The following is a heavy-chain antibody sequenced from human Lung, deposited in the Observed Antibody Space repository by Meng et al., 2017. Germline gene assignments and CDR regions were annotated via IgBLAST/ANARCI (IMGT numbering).Heavy chain of an antibody. Sequence: QVRIQQWGAGLLKPSETRSLTCAVYGGSFSGYYWSWIRQPPGKGLEWIGEINHSGSTNYNPSLKSRVTISVDTSKNQFSLKLSSVTAADTAVYYCARPKQANWYFDLWGRGTLVTVSS. D-gene: IGHD1/OR15-1a*01. CDR2: INHSGST. V-gene: IGHV4-34*01. CDR1: GGSFSGYY. CDR3: ARPKQANWYFDL. J-gene: IGHJ2*01.